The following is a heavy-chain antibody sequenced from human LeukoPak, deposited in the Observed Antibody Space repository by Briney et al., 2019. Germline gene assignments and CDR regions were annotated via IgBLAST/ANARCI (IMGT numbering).Heavy chain of an antibody. CDR2: ISYDGSNK. V-gene: IGHV3-30-3*01. CDR1: GFTFSSYA. J-gene: IGHJ4*02. CDR3: ALPLYSYGPGVFDY. Sequence: GGSLRLSCAASGFTFSSYAMHWVRQAPGKGLEWVAVISYDGSNKYYADSVKGRFTISRDNSKNTLYLQMNSLRAEDTAVYYCALPLYSYGPGVFDYWGQGTLVTVSS. D-gene: IGHD5-18*01.